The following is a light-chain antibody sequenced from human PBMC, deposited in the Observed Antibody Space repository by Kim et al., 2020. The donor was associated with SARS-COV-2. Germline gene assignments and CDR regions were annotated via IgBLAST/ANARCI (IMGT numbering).Light chain of an antibody. CDR1: SDDIGTYDY. CDR3: SSYTSASSV. Sequence: QSALTQPASVSGSPGQSITISCTGTSDDIGTYDYVSWYQQLSGRAPKLIIYDVSNRPSGVSDRFSGSKSGNTASLTISGLQAEDEADYYCSSYTSASSVFGTGTKVNVL. J-gene: IGLJ1*01. CDR2: DVS. V-gene: IGLV2-14*03.